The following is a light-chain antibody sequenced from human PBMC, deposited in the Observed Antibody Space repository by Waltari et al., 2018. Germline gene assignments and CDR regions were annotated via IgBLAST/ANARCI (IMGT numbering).Light chain of an antibody. CDR2: DAS. Sequence: EIVLTQSPATLPLSPGEGATLPCRASESVRSYLAWYQQKPGQAPRLLIYDASNRASGIPARFSGSGSGTDFSLSISSLEPEDFAVYYCQQRHNWPLTFGGGTKVEIK. J-gene: IGKJ4*01. V-gene: IGKV3-11*01. CDR1: ESVRSY. CDR3: QQRHNWPLT.